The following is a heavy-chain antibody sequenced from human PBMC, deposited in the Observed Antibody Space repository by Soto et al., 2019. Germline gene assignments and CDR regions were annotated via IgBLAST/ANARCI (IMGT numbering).Heavy chain of an antibody. CDR3: ARTWMSSWGSHGMDV. J-gene: IGHJ6*02. D-gene: IGHD7-27*01. CDR1: GQSISSRSYY. CDR2: IYYSGST. Sequence: SPTVSLTGTASGQSISSRSYYWGWIRQPPGKGLEWIGSIYYSGSTYYNPSLKSRVTISVDTSKHQFSLKLTSVTAADTTVYKCARTWMSSWGSHGMDVWGQGTTVTVSS. V-gene: IGHV4-39*01.